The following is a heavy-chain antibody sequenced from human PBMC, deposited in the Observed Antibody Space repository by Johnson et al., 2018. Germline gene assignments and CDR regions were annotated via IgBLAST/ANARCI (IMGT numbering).Heavy chain of an antibody. D-gene: IGHD6-19*01. CDR2: IYYSGSP. CDR3: ARPKQGSGWFSGYAFDI. J-gene: IGHJ3*02. V-gene: IGHV4-39*01. Sequence: QVQLQESGPGLVKPSETLSLTCTVSGASISSSNSFWGWIRQPPGKGLEWIWSIYYSGSPSYNPSLESRVTISVETSKNQFSLKLSSVTAADTAVYYCARPKQGSGWFSGYAFDIWGQGTMVTVSS. CDR1: GASISSSNSF.